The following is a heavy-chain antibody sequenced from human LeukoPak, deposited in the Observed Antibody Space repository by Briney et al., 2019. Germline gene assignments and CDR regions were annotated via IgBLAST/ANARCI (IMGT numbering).Heavy chain of an antibody. D-gene: IGHD3-10*01. CDR3: AKDPGRFGELCYFDY. V-gene: IGHV3-48*03. CDR1: GFSFSSYE. CDR2: INSGSSII. J-gene: IGHJ4*02. Sequence: GGSLRLSCEASGFSFSSYEMTWVRQAPGKGQEWVSFINSGSSIIYYADSVKGRFTISRDNAKNSLYLQMNSLRAEDTAVYYCAKDPGRFGELCYFDYRGQGTLVTVSS.